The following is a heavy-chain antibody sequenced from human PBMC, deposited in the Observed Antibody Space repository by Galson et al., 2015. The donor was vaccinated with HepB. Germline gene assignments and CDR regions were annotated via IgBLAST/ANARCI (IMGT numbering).Heavy chain of an antibody. CDR3: ARVDCSGAACQGFGMDV. CDR2: ISSSSNYI. D-gene: IGHD2-15*01. J-gene: IGHJ6*02. V-gene: IGHV3-21*06. Sequence: SLRLSCAASGLTFSDYSMNWVRQAPGKGLEWVSSISSSSNYIYYADSVRGRFTTSRDNAKNSLCLQMDSLRAEDTAMYCCARVDCSGAACQGFGMDVWGQGTAVTVSS. CDR1: GLTFSDYS.